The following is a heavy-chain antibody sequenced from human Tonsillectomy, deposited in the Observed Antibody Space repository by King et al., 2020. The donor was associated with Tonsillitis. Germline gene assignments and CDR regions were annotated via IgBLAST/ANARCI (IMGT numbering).Heavy chain of an antibody. J-gene: IGHJ4*02. CDR1: GFTFSSYY. CDR3: ARVFGDYYDTRGHYPPSFDY. Sequence: VQLVESGGGLVQPGGSLRLSCAASGFTFSSYYMSWVRQAPGKGLEWVANINQDGSDQFYVDSVKGRFTISRDNAKNSLYLQMNSMRVEDTAVCYCARVFGDYYDTRGHYPPSFDYWGQGTLVTVSS. V-gene: IGHV3-7*03. CDR2: INQDGSDQ. D-gene: IGHD3-22*01.